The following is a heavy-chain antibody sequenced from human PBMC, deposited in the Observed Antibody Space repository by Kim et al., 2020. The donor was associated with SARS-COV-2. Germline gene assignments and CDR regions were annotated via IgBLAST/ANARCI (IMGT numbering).Heavy chain of an antibody. V-gene: IGHV4-61*08. CDR3: ARDKWELFGGWFDP. Sequence: SETLSLTCTVSGGSVSSDDFYWSWIRQPPGKGLEWIGYIYDSGSTNYNPSLKSRVTISIDTSKNQFSLRLSSVTAADTAVYYCARDKWELFGGWFDPWGQGTLVTVSS. D-gene: IGHD3-10*01. J-gene: IGHJ5*02. CDR2: IYDSGST. CDR1: GGSVSSDDFY.